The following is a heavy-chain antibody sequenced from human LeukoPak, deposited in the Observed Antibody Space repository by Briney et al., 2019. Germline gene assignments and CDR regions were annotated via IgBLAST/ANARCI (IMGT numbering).Heavy chain of an antibody. J-gene: IGHJ4*02. CDR2: ISSSGSTI. CDR3: ARDLVGATTPGDLLDY. V-gene: IGHV3-48*03. CDR1: GFTFSSYE. Sequence: GGSLRLSCAASGFTFSSYEMNWVRQAPGKGLEWVSYISSSGSTIYYADSVKGRFTISRDNAKNSLYLQMNSLRAEDTAVYYCARDLVGATTPGDLLDYWGQGTLVTVSS. D-gene: IGHD1-26*01.